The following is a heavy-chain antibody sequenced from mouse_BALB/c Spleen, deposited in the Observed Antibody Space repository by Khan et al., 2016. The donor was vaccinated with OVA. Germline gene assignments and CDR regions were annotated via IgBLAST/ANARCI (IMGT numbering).Heavy chain of an antibody. CDR2: IRNKANGYTT. D-gene: IGHD1-1*01. J-gene: IGHJ1*01. CDR1: GFTFTDYY. Sequence: EVELVESGGGLVQPGGSLRLSCATSGFTFTDYYMSWVRQPPGKAPEWLGFIRNKANGYTTEYSASVKGRFTISRDNSQSIVYLQMHTLRAEDSGTYYCVRETVVDIYWYLDVWGAGTTVTVSS. CDR3: VRETVVDIYWYLDV. V-gene: IGHV7-3*02.